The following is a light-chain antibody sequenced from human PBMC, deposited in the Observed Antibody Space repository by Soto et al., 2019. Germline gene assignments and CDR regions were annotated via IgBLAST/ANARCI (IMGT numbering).Light chain of an antibody. CDR2: EVS. Sequence: QSVLTQPASVSGSPGQSITISCTGTSSDVGGYNYVSWYQHHPGKAPKLMIYEVSNRPSGVSNRFSGSKSGNTASLIISGLQAEDEADYSCSSYTSSSTLGYVFGTGTKVTVL. V-gene: IGLV2-14*01. J-gene: IGLJ1*01. CDR3: SSYTSSSTLGYV. CDR1: SSDVGGYNY.